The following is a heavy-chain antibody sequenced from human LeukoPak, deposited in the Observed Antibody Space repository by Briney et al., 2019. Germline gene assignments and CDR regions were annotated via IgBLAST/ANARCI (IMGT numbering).Heavy chain of an antibody. J-gene: IGHJ5*02. CDR3: ARDRAYYDFWSGYFRVSWFDP. D-gene: IGHD3-3*01. Sequence: SETLSLTCTVSGGSISSYYWSWIRQPPGKGLEWIGYIYYSGSTNYNPSLKSRVTISVDTSKNQFSLKLISVTAADTAVYYCARDRAYYDFWSGYFRVSWFDPWGQGTLVTVSS. V-gene: IGHV4-59*01. CDR2: IYYSGST. CDR1: GGSISSYY.